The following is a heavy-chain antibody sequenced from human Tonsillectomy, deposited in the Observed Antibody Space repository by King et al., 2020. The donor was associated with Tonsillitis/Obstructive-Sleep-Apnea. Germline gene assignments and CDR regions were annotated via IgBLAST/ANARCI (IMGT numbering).Heavy chain of an antibody. D-gene: IGHD2-15*01. CDR2: MSGSGNST. CDR3: AKDHRGGRYCSGNSCPTFGMDV. Sequence: VQLVESGGGLVQPGGSLRLSCAASGFTFSTYGMSWVRQAPGKGPEWVSVMSGSGNSTDCSDCVKGRFTISRDNSKNTLYLQMNSLRTEDTAVYYCAKDHRGGRYCSGNSCPTFGMDVWGKGTTVTVSS. J-gene: IGHJ6*04. CDR1: GFTFSTYG. V-gene: IGHV3-23*04.